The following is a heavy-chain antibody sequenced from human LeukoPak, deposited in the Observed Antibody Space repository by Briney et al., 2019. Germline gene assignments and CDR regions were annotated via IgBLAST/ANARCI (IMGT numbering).Heavy chain of an antibody. CDR1: GYSFTSYW. D-gene: IGHD1-26*01. CDR2: IYPGDSDT. CDR3: ARQDLVGAHWYFDL. Sequence: GESLKISCKGSGYSFTSYWVAWVRQMPGKGLEWMGIIYPGDSDTRYSPSSQGQVTISADKSITTAYLQWSSLKASDTAMYYCARQDLVGAHWYFDLWGRGTLVTVSS. J-gene: IGHJ2*01. V-gene: IGHV5-51*01.